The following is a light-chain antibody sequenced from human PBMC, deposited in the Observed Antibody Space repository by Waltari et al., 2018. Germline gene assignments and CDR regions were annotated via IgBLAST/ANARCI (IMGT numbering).Light chain of an antibody. V-gene: IGLV1-51*02. J-gene: IGLJ3*02. CDR1: GSNIGNNY. Sequence: QSVLTQPPSVSAAPGQKVTISCSGSGSNIGNNYVSWYQQLPGTAPKLLIYENNKHPSGIPARSSASKSGTSAPLRSTALQTGDEADYYCATWDSSLSGVFGGGTKLTVL. CDR3: ATWDSSLSGV. CDR2: ENN.